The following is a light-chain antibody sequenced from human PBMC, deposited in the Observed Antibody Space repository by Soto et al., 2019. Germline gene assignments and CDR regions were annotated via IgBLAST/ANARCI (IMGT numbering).Light chain of an antibody. J-gene: IGLJ1*01. CDR1: SSDVGNYNL. V-gene: IGLV2-23*01. CDR2: DGS. CDR3: CSYATTSTYV. Sequence: LTQPASVSGSPGQSITISCTGTSSDVGNYNLVSWYQHHPGKAPKLMIYDGSKRPSGVSNRFSGSKSGNTASLTISGLQAEDECDYYCCSYATTSTYVFGTGTKVTVL.